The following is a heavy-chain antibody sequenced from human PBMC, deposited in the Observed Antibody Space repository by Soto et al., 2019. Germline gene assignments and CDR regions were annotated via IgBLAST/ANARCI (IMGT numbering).Heavy chain of an antibody. Sequence: EVQLLESGGGLVQPGGSLRLSCAASGFTFSSYAMSWVRQAPGKGLEWVSVISGSAGSTYDADSVTGRFTISRDNSKNTLYLQMNSLRAEDTAVYYCAKATSSWGGDALHIWGQGTMVTVS. V-gene: IGHV3-23*01. CDR2: ISGSAGST. J-gene: IGHJ3*02. CDR3: AKATSSWGGDALHI. CDR1: GFTFSSYA. D-gene: IGHD6-13*01.